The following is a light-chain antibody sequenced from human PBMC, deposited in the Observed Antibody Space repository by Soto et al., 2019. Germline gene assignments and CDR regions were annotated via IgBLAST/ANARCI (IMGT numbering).Light chain of an antibody. J-gene: IGLJ2*01. CDR1: SSDIGGYNY. Sequence: QSALTQPPSASGSPGQSVTISCTGTSSDIGGYNYVSWYQQHPGKAPKLIIYEVSKRPSGVPDRFSGSKSGNTASLTVSGLQAEDEADYYCQSYDSDFVIFGGGTKVTVL. CDR2: EVS. CDR3: QSYDSDFVI. V-gene: IGLV2-8*01.